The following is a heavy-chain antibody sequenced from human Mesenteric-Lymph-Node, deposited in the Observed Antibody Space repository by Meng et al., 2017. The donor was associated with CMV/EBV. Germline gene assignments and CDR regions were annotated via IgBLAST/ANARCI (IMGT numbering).Heavy chain of an antibody. CDR2: ISSSSSTI. CDR1: GFTFSSYA. CDR3: ARDTFVFMAAAGTNYYYYGMDV. Sequence: GESLKISCAASGFTFSSYAMHWVRQAPGKGPEWVSYISSSSSTIYCADAVKGRFTISRDNAKNSLYLQMNSLRAEDTAVYYCARDTFVFMAAAGTNYYYYGMDVWGQGTTVTVSS. D-gene: IGHD6-13*01. J-gene: IGHJ6*02. V-gene: IGHV3-48*04.